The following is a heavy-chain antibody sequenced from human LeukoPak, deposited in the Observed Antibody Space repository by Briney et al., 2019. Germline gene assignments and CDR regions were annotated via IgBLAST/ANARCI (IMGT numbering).Heavy chain of an antibody. D-gene: IGHD6-6*01. CDR2: IIPIFGTA. CDR1: GGTFSSYA. Sequence: SVKVSCKASGGTFSSYAISWVRQAPGQGLEWMGGIIPIFGTANYAQKFQGRVTMTRDTSTSTVYMELSSLRSEDTAVYYCAREYSSSSKAFDYWGQGTLVTVSS. J-gene: IGHJ4*02. CDR3: AREYSSSSKAFDY. V-gene: IGHV1-69*05.